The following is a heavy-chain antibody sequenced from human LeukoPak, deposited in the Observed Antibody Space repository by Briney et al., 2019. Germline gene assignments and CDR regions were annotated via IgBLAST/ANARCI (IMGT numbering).Heavy chain of an antibody. CDR1: GFTFSNHG. CDR2: ISFDGSNK. D-gene: IGHD2-21*01. J-gene: IGHJ4*02. V-gene: IGHV3-30*18. CDR3: AKDGILWSSRLGYFDY. Sequence: PGGSLRLSCAASGFTFSNHGMHWVRQAPGKGLEWVAVISFDGSNKYYADSVKGRFTISRDNSKNTLFLQMNSLRAEETAVYYCAKDGILWSSRLGYFDYWGQGTLVTVSS.